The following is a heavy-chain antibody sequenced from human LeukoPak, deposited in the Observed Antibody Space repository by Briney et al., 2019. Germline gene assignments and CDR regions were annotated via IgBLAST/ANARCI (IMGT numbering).Heavy chain of an antibody. J-gene: IGHJ4*02. CDR2: SGSGGST. V-gene: IGHV3-23*01. CDR3: AKDFWSGYYPNC. Sequence: PGGSLRLSCAASGFTFSSYAMSWVRQAPGKGLVWVSGSGSGGSTYYADSVKGRFTISRDNSKNTLYLQMNSLRAEDTAVYYCAKDFWSGYYPNCWGQGTLVTVSS. CDR1: GFTFSSYA. D-gene: IGHD3-3*01.